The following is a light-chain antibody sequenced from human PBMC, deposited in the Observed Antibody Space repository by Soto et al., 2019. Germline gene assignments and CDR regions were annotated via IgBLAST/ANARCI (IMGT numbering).Light chain of an antibody. Sequence: QSVLTQPASVSGSPGQSITISCTGTSSDVGGYNYVSWYQQHPGKAPILMIYDVSNRPSGVSNRFSGSKSGNTASLTISGLQAEDEADYYSSSYTSSSTEVFGTGTKVTVL. CDR1: SSDVGGYNY. CDR3: SSYTSSSTEV. J-gene: IGLJ1*01. V-gene: IGLV2-14*01. CDR2: DVS.